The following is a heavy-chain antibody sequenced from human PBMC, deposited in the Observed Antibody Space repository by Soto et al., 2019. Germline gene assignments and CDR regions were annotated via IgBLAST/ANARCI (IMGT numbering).Heavy chain of an antibody. CDR2: INAGNGNT. D-gene: IGHD6-19*01. CDR3: ARGGIAVYYFDY. V-gene: IGHV1-3*01. CDR1: GYTFTSYA. Sequence: ASVKVSCKASGYTFTSYAMHWVRQAPGQRLEWMGWINAGNGNTKYSQKFQGRVTITRDTSASTAYMELSSLRSEDTAVYYCARGGIAVYYFDYWGQGTLVTVSS. J-gene: IGHJ4*02.